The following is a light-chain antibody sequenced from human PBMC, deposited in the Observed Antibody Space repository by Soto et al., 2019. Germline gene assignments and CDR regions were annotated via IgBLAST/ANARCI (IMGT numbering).Light chain of an antibody. Sequence: DIVMTQSPDSLAVSLGERATINCKSSQSVLYSSNNKNLIAWYQQKKGQPPRLLIYWAATRESGVPDRFSGCGSGKDFTLTISSLQAEDVAVYYCQQYYSPPRYTFGQGTKLEI. CDR1: QSVLYSSNNKNL. V-gene: IGKV4-1*01. CDR2: WAA. CDR3: QQYYSPPRYT. J-gene: IGKJ2*01.